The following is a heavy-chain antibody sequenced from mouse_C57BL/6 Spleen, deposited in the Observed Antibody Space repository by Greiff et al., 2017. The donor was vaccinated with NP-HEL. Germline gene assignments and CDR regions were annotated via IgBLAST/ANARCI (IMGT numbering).Heavy chain of an antibody. CDR1: GYTFTSYW. V-gene: IGHV1-64*01. J-gene: IGHJ4*01. Sequence: QVQLQQPGAELVKPGASVKLSCKASGYTFTSYWMPWVKQRPGQGLEWIGLIHPNSGSTNYNEKFKSKATPTVAKSSSTAHMQLSSLTSDDAAVYYCARSAYDGREYYAMDYWGQGTSVTVSS. CDR3: ARSAYDGREYYAMDY. D-gene: IGHD1-1*02. CDR2: IHPNSGST.